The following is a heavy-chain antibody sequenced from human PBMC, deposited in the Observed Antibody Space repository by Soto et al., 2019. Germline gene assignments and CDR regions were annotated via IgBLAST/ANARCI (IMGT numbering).Heavy chain of an antibody. CDR2: IYTSGST. Sequence: QVQLQESGPGLVKPSETLSLTCTVSGGSISSYYWSWIRQPAGKGLEWIGRIYTSGSTNYNPSLKSRVTMSVDTSKNQFSLKLSSVTAADTDVYYCARERKGVGATKSHFDYWGQGTLVTVSS. J-gene: IGHJ4*02. V-gene: IGHV4-4*07. CDR3: ARERKGVGATKSHFDY. D-gene: IGHD1-26*01. CDR1: GGSISSYY.